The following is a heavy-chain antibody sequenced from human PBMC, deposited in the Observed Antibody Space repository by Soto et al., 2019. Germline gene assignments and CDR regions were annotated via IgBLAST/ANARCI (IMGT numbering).Heavy chain of an antibody. J-gene: IGHJ4*02. Sequence: SETLSLTCIVSGGSISSGGYYCSWILHHPGKGLEWIGYIYYSVSAYYNPSIKSRVTMSVDTSKNQFSLKLSSVTAADTAIYFCAREASRNWHYFEYWGQGTMVTVSS. D-gene: IGHD6-13*01. CDR2: IYYSVSA. V-gene: IGHV4-31*03. CDR1: GGSISSGGYY. CDR3: AREASRNWHYFEY.